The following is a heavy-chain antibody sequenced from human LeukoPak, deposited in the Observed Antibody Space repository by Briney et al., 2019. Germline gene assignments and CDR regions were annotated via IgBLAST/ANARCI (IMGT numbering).Heavy chain of an antibody. V-gene: IGHV4-30-2*01. J-gene: IGHJ4*02. CDR2: INHSGST. D-gene: IGHD3-22*01. CDR3: ARAKNYYYDSSGYYYVSKPFDY. Sequence: SQTLSLTCTVSGGSISSGGYYWSWIRQPPGKGLEWIGEINHSGSTNYNPSLKSRVTISVDTSKNQFSLKLSSVTAADTAVYYCARAKNYYYDSSGYYYVSKPFDYWGQGTLVTVSS. CDR1: GGSISSGGYY.